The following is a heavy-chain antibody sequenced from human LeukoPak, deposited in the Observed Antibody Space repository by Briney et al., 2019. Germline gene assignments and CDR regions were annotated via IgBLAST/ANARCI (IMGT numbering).Heavy chain of an antibody. CDR1: GGSISSYY. CDR3: ARARSSIRIAAAGTIDY. V-gene: IGHV4-59*01. CDR2: IYYSGST. D-gene: IGHD6-13*01. Sequence: SETLSLTCTVSGGSISSYYWSWIRQPPGKGLEWIGYIYYSGSTNYNPSLKSRVTISVDTSKNQFSLKLSSVTAADTAVYYCARARSSIRIAAAGTIDYWGQGTLVTVSS. J-gene: IGHJ4*02.